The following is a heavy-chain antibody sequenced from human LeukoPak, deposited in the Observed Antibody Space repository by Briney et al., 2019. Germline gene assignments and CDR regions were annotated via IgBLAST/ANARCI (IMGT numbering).Heavy chain of an antibody. V-gene: IGHV1-69*05. CDR3: ARDQWELPYYYYMDV. CDR1: GGTFSSYA. D-gene: IGHD1-26*01. CDR2: IIPIFGTA. Sequence: SVKVSCKASGGTFSSYAISWVRQAPGQGLEWMGGIIPIFGTANYAQKFQGRVTMTTDTSTSTAYMELRSLRSDDTAVYYCARDQWELPYYYYMDVWGKGTTVTVSS. J-gene: IGHJ6*03.